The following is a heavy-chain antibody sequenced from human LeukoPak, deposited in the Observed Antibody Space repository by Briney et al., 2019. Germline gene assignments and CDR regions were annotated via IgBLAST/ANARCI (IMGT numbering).Heavy chain of an antibody. CDR3: AKEREMATRYYFDY. CDR1: GFTFSNFA. V-gene: IGHV3-30*18. Sequence: GGSLRLSCAASGFTFSNFAMTWVRQAPGKGLEWVASISYDGSNEYYGDSVKGRFSVSRDNSKNTLYLHMNSLRAEDTAVYYCAKEREMATRYYFDYWGQGTLVTVSS. CDR2: ISYDGSNE. D-gene: IGHD5-24*01. J-gene: IGHJ4*02.